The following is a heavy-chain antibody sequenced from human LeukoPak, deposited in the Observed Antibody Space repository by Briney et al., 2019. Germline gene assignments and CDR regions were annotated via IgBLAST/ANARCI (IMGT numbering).Heavy chain of an antibody. V-gene: IGHV4-39*01. CDR1: GGSISSSSYY. CDR2: IYYSGST. J-gene: IGHJ4*02. D-gene: IGHD6-13*01. Sequence: PSETLSLTCTVSGGSISSSSYYWGWIRPPPGMGLEWVRSIYYSGSTYSNPSLNSRATISEDTTNNQFFLKLSSVTAANTAVYYCARRMRAAAGPLDYCGQGTLGTASS. CDR3: ARRMRAAAGPLDY.